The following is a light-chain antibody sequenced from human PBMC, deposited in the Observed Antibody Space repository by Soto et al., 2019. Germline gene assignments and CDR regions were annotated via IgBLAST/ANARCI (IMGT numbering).Light chain of an antibody. J-gene: IGKJ1*01. CDR2: GAS. V-gene: IGKV3-20*01. CDR3: QQYGSSGT. Sequence: EIVGTQSPATLSVSPGERATLSCRASQSVSSNLAWYQQKPGQAPRLLINGASNRATGIPDRFTGSGSGTDFTLTISRLEPEDFAVYYCQQYGSSGTFGQGTKVDI. CDR1: QSVSSN.